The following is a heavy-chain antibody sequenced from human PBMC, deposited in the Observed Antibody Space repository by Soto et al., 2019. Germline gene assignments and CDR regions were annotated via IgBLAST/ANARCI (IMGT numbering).Heavy chain of an antibody. V-gene: IGHV3-48*03. Sequence: PGGSLRLSCAASGFTFSSYEMNWVRQAPGKGLEWVSYISSSGSTIYYADSVKGRFTISRDNAKNSLYLQMNSLRAEDTAVYYCARDRFNYYDSSGTQRGYFDYWGQGTLVTVSS. CDR3: ARDRFNYYDSSGTQRGYFDY. CDR2: ISSSGSTI. J-gene: IGHJ4*02. CDR1: GFTFSSYE. D-gene: IGHD3-22*01.